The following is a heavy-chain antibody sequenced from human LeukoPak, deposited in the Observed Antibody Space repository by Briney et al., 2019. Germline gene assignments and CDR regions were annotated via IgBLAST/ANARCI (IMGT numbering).Heavy chain of an antibody. V-gene: IGHV3-21*01. CDR1: GFTFDDYT. CDR2: ISSSSSYI. Sequence: GGSLRLSCAASGFTFDDYTMHWVRQAPGKGLEWVSSISSSSSYIYYADSVKGRFTISRDNAKNSLYLQMNSLRAEDTAVYYCARDTTMIVVVTFFDYWGQGTLVTVSS. D-gene: IGHD3-22*01. CDR3: ARDTTMIVVVTFFDY. J-gene: IGHJ4*02.